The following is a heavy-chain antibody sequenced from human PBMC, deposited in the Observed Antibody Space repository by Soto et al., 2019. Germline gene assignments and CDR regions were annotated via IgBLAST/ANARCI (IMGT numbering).Heavy chain of an antibody. CDR1: GYTFTSYG. D-gene: IGHD1-26*01. CDR2: ISAHNGNT. CDR3: ARGSYGDY. V-gene: IGHV1-18*01. J-gene: IGHJ4*02. Sequence: QVHLVQSGAEVKKPGASVKVSCKGSGYTFTSYGITWVRQAPGQGLEWMGWISAHNGNTDYAQKLQGRVTVTRDTATSTANMELRSLRSDDPAVYYWARGSYGDYGGQGALVTVSS.